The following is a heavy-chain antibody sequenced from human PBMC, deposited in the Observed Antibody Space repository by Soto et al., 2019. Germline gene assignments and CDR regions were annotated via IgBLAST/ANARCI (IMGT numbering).Heavy chain of an antibody. CDR3: ARGTVSRITMVRGVGMDV. V-gene: IGHV4-34*01. D-gene: IGHD3-10*01. J-gene: IGHJ6*02. CDR2: INHSGST. CDR1: GGSFSGYY. Sequence: QVQLQQWGAGLLKPSETLSLTCAVYGGSFSGYYWSWIRQPPGKGLEWIGEINHSGSTNYNPSLKSRVTISVDTSKNQFSLKLSSVTAADTAVYYCARGTVSRITMVRGVGMDVWGQGTTVTVSS.